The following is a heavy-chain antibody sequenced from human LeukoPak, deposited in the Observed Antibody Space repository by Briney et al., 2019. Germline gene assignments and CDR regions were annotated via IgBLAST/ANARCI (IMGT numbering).Heavy chain of an antibody. Sequence: GASVKVSCKASGYTFTDYYIHWVRQAPGQGLEWMGWINPNSGDTKYAQKFQGRVTMTRDTSISTAYMELSRLRSDDTAVYYCATQRGSYLWGTDFDYWGQGTLVTVSS. CDR2: INPNSGDT. D-gene: IGHD3-16*01. CDR3: ATQRGSYLWGTDFDY. J-gene: IGHJ4*02. CDR1: GYTFTDYY. V-gene: IGHV1-2*02.